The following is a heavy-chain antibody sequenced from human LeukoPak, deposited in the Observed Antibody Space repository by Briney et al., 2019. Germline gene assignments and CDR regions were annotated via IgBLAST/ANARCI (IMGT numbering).Heavy chain of an antibody. V-gene: IGHV3-7*01. CDR1: GFTFSSYW. J-gene: IGHJ5*02. D-gene: IGHD3-22*01. CDR3: ARDAYYYDSSTNNWFDP. CDR2: IKQDGSEK. Sequence: PGGSLRLSCAASGFTFSSYWMSWVRQAPGKGLEWVANIKQDGSEKYYVDSVKGRFTISRDNAKNSLYLQMDSLRAEDTAVYYCARDAYYYDSSTNNWFDPWGQGTLVTVSS.